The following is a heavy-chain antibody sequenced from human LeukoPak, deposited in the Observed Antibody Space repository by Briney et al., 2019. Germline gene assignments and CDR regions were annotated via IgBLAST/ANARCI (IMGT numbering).Heavy chain of an antibody. J-gene: IGHJ3*02. Sequence: GASVKVPCKASGYTFTSYGISWVRQAPGQGLEWMGWISAYNGNTNYAQKLQGRVTMTTDTSTSTAYMELRSLRSDDTAVYYCARVPYYDFWSGAFDIWGQGTMVTVSS. V-gene: IGHV1-18*01. CDR2: ISAYNGNT. CDR1: GYTFTSYG. CDR3: ARVPYYDFWSGAFDI. D-gene: IGHD3-3*01.